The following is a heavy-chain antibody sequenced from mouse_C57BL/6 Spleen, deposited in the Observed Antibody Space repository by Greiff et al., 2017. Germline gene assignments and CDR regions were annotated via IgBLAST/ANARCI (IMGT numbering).Heavy chain of an antibody. CDR1: GFNFKDYY. CDR2: IDPEDGET. V-gene: IGHV14-2*01. CDR3: AVDYDAY. D-gene: IGHD2-4*01. J-gene: IGHJ3*01. Sequence: EVQLQQSGPELVKPGASVKLSCTASGFNFKDYYMHWVKQRTEQGLVWIGSIDPEDGETRYAPTFRGTGTITADTSSNTAYLQLSSLTSEDTAVYYCAVDYDAYWGQGTLVTVSA.